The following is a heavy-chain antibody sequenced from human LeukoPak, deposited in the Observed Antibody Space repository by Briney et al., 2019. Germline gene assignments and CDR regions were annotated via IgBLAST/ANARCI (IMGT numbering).Heavy chain of an antibody. V-gene: IGHV3-33*01. D-gene: IGHD6-19*01. CDR3: ARADGWLVGVSY. Sequence: GRSLRLSCAASGFTFSSYGMHWVRQAPGKGLEWVAVIWYDGSNKYYAASVKGRFTISRDNSKNTLYLQMNSLRAEDTAVYYCARADGWLVGVSYWGQGTLVTVSS. CDR2: IWYDGSNK. J-gene: IGHJ4*02. CDR1: GFTFSSYG.